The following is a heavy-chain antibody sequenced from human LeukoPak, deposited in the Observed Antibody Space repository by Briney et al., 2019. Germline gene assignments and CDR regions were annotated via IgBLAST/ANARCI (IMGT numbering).Heavy chain of an antibody. CDR1: GFTFSNYW. CDR3: ARDQGYCTSASCRGDAFDV. Sequence: GGSLRLSCAASGFTFSNYWMSWVRQAPGKGLEWVAKIKQDGSEKYYVDSVKGRFTISRDNAKNSLSLQINSLRAEDTAVYYCARDQGYCTSASCRGDAFDVWGQGSMISVSS. J-gene: IGHJ3*01. V-gene: IGHV3-7*01. CDR2: IKQDGSEK. D-gene: IGHD2-2*01.